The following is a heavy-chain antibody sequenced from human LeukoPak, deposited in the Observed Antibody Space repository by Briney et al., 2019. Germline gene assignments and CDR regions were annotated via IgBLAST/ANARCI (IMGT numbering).Heavy chain of an antibody. D-gene: IGHD2-2*02. CDR2: ISVYNGNT. CDR3: ARGQYCTTTSCYKEDNYFDY. Sequence: ASVKVSCKTSGYIFTSYNISWVRQAPGQGLEWMGWISVYNGNTNYAQKLQGRVTLTTDTSTSTAYMELRSLRSDDTAVYYCARGQYCTTTSCYKEDNYFDYWGQGTLVTVSS. V-gene: IGHV1-18*01. J-gene: IGHJ4*02. CDR1: GYIFTSYN.